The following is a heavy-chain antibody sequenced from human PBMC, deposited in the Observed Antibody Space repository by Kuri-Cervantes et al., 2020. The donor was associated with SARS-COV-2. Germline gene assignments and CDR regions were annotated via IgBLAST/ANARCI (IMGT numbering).Heavy chain of an antibody. D-gene: IGHD3-3*01. CDR3: ASEGYFGVVTYAFEI. CDR2: INPNSGGT. J-gene: IGHJ3*02. V-gene: IGHV1-2*02. CDR1: GYTFTGYY. Sequence: ASVKVSCKASGYTFTGYYMHWVRQAPGQGLEWMGWINPNSGGTNYAQKFQGRVTMTEDTSTDTAYMELRSLRSEDTAVYYCASEGYFGVVTYAFEIWGQGTVVTVSS.